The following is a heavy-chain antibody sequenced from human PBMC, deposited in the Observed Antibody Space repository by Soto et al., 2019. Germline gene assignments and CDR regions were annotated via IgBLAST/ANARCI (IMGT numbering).Heavy chain of an antibody. CDR1: GFIFSDYE. D-gene: IGHD3-10*01. J-gene: IGHJ6*02. CDR2: INQSGTT. CDR3: ARDIITVIGGQIYYYFGMDV. Sequence: PGGSLRLSCEGSGFIFSDYEMNWVRQVPGKGLEWIGEINQSGTTHYNPSLKRRLNITIDTSKNQFSLKLTSVTAADTATYYCARDIITVIGGQIYYYFGMDVWGQGTTVTVSS. V-gene: IGHV4-34*01.